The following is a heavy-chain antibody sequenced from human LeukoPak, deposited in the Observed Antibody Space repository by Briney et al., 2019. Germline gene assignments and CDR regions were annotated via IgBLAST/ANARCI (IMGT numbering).Heavy chain of an antibody. CDR3: ARDLPTAMVTKFDY. Sequence: PGGSLRLSCAAFGFTFSSYTINWVRQAPGKGLEWVSSIDSSSIYTYYAGSVKGRFTISRDSAKNSLYLQMNSLRVEDTAVYYCARDLPTAMVTKFDYWGQGTLVTVSS. CDR2: IDSSSIYT. CDR1: GFTFSSYT. J-gene: IGHJ4*02. D-gene: IGHD5-18*01. V-gene: IGHV3-21*01.